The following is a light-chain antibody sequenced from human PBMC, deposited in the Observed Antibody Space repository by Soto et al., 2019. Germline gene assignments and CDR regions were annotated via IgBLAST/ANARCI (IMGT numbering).Light chain of an antibody. Sequence: DIQLTQSPSTLSASVGDRVTITCRASQSISSWLAWYQQKPGKAPDLLISDASRLESGVPSRFSGGGSGTEFTLTISDLQPDDFATYYCQQYDDYPLTFGGGTRLEIK. CDR3: QQYDDYPLT. V-gene: IGKV1-5*01. CDR2: DAS. J-gene: IGKJ5*01. CDR1: QSISSW.